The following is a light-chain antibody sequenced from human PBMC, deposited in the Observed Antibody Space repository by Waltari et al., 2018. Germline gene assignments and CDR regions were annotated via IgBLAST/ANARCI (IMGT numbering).Light chain of an antibody. CDR2: ATS. V-gene: IGKV1-12*01. Sequence: DIQMTQSPSSVSASVGDRVTITRRASQDIRNWLAWYQQKPGKAPNLLIYATSSLQTGVPSRFSGSGSGTEFTLTISSLQPEDFATYYCQQANSIPITFGPGTKVDIK. CDR1: QDIRNW. CDR3: QQANSIPIT. J-gene: IGKJ3*01.